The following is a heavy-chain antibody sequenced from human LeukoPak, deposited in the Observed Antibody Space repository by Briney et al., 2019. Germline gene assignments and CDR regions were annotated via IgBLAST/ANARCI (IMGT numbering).Heavy chain of an antibody. Sequence: PGGSLRLSCAASGFTFSSYAMSWVRQAPGKGLEWVSAISGSGGSTYYADSVKGRFTISRDNSKNTLYLQMNSLRAEDTAVYYCARVGGSLFRNGMDVWGQGTTVTVSS. CDR1: GFTFSSYA. CDR2: ISGSGGST. D-gene: IGHD2-15*01. J-gene: IGHJ6*02. V-gene: IGHV3-23*01. CDR3: ARVGGSLFRNGMDV.